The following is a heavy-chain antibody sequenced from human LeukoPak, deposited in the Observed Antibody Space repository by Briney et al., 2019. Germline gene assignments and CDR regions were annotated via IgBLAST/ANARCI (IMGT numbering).Heavy chain of an antibody. CDR1: GYTFTGYY. CDR2: INPNSGGT. V-gene: IGHV1-2*02. CDR3: ARGGRVTRLYYYYYYYYMDV. Sequence: ASVKVSCKASGYTFTGYYMHWVRQAPGQGLEWMGWINPNSGGTNYAQKFQGRVAMTRDTSISTAYMELSRLRSDDTAVYYCARGGRVTRLYYYYYYYYMDVWGKGTTVTVSS. J-gene: IGHJ6*03. D-gene: IGHD3-10*01.